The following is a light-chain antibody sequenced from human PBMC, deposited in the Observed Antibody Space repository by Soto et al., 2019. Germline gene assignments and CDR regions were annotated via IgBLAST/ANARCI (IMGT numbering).Light chain of an antibody. CDR1: SSDVGGYKY. CDR3: SSYTSSSTVV. CDR2: DVS. Sequence: QSVLTQPASVSASPGQSITISCTGTSSDVGGYKYVSWYQQHPGKAPKLIIYDVSSRPSGVSNRFSGSKSGNTASLTISGLQAEDEADYYCSSYTSSSTVVFGGGTKLTVL. J-gene: IGLJ3*02. V-gene: IGLV2-14*01.